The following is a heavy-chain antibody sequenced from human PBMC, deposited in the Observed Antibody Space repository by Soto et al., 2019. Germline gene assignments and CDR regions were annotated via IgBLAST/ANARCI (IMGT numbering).Heavy chain of an antibody. Sequence: SVKVSCKSSGYTFTSYGIHWVRQAPGQRLEWMGWINAANGDTKYSPKFQGRVTITRDTSASTAYMELSSLRSEDTAVYYCVRRHVSATGIDWFDPWGQGTLVTVSS. CDR3: VRRHVSATGIDWFDP. CDR2: INAANGDT. J-gene: IGHJ5*02. D-gene: IGHD6-13*01. V-gene: IGHV1-3*01. CDR1: GYTFTSYG.